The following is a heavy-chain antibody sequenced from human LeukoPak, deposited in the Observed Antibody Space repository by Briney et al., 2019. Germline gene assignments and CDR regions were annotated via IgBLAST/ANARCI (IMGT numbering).Heavy chain of an antibody. J-gene: IGHJ4*02. Sequence: SVKVSCKASGGTVSSYTISWERQAPGQGLEWMGRIIPILGIANYAQKFHGRVTITADKSTSTAYMELSSLRSEDTAVYYCASYYYDSSGFFDYWGQGTLVTVSS. D-gene: IGHD3-22*01. CDR2: IIPILGIA. V-gene: IGHV1-69*02. CDR3: ASYYYDSSGFFDY. CDR1: GGTVSSYT.